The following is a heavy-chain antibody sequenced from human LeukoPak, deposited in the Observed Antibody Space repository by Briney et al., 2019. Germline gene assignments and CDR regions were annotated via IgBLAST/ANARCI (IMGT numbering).Heavy chain of an antibody. CDR1: GYSFTIYW. CDR3: VRLYGSGRSPDY. J-gene: IGHJ4*02. V-gene: IGHV5-51*01. Sequence: GESLKISCKASGYSFTIYWIGWVRQMPGKGLEWMGIIYPGDSDTKYSPSFQGQVTISADKSISTAYPQWNSLKASDTAMYYCVRLYGSGRSPDYWGQGTLVTVSS. CDR2: IYPGDSDT. D-gene: IGHD3-10*01.